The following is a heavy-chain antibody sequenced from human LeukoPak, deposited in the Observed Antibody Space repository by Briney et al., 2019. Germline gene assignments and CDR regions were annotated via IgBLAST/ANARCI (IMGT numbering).Heavy chain of an antibody. CDR1: GFTFRSYA. V-gene: IGHV3-23*01. Sequence: PGGSLRLSCVASGFTFRSYAIYWVRQAPGKGLEWVSGISGSGGGTYFADSVKGRFTISRDNSKDTVFLQMDSLRAEDTAVYYCAKTTAGYSSGRYPGWPIDYWGQGTLVTVSS. CDR2: ISGSGGGT. CDR3: AKTTAGYSSGRYPGWPIDY. D-gene: IGHD2-15*01. J-gene: IGHJ4*02.